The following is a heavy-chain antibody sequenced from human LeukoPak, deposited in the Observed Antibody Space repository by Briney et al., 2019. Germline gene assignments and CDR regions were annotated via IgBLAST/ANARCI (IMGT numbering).Heavy chain of an antibody. Sequence: ASVKVSCKASGYTFTSYGISWVRQAPGQGLEWMGWISAYNGNTNYAQKLQGRVTMTTDTSTSTAYMELRSLRADDTAVYYCARGEATRDYYYYYMDVWGKGTTVTVSS. CDR2: ISAYNGNT. V-gene: IGHV1-18*01. D-gene: IGHD5-12*01. J-gene: IGHJ6*03. CDR1: GYTFTSYG. CDR3: ARGEATRDYYYYYMDV.